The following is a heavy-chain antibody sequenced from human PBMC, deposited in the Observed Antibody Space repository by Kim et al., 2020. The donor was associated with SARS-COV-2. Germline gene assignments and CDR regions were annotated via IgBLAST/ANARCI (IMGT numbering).Heavy chain of an antibody. V-gene: IGHV7-4-1*02. J-gene: IGHJ6*02. CDR2: INTNTGNP. CDR1: GYTFTSYA. CDR3: AGGLSSSWVYYYGMDV. Sequence: ASVKVSCKASGYTFTSYAMNWVRQAPGQGLEWMGWINTNTGNPTYAQGFTGRFVFSLDTSVSTAYLQISSLKAEDTAVYYCAGGLSSSWVYYYGMDVWGQGTTVTVSS. D-gene: IGHD6-13*01.